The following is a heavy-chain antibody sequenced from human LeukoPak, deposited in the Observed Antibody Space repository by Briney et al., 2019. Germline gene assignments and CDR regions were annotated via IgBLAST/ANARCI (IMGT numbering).Heavy chain of an antibody. CDR2: IIPIFGTA. CDR3: ARARLPGIAVAGTGTANY. V-gene: IGHV1-69*05. J-gene: IGHJ4*02. D-gene: IGHD6-19*01. Sequence: SVKVSCKASGATFSSYAISWVRQAPGQGLEWMGGIIPIFGTANYAQKFQGRVTITTDESTSTAYMELSSLRSEDTAVYYCARARLPGIAVAGTGTANYWGQGTLVTVT. CDR1: GATFSSYA.